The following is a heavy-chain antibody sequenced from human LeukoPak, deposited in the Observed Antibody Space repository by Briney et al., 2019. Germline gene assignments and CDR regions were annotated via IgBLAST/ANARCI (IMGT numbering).Heavy chain of an antibody. D-gene: IGHD5-18*01. V-gene: IGHV3-7*01. CDR1: GFTFSSYW. J-gene: IGHJ6*03. CDR2: IKQDGSEK. CDR3: ARDVGGYSYGYYYYYYYMDV. Sequence: GGSLRLSCAASGFTFSSYWMSWVRQAPGKGLEWVANIKQDGSEKYYVDSVKGRFTISRDNAKNSLYLQMNSLRAEDTAVYYCARDVGGYSYGYYYYYYYMDVWGKGTTVTVSS.